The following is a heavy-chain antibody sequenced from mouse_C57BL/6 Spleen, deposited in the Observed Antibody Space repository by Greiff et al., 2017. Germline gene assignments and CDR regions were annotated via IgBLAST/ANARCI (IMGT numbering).Heavy chain of an antibody. D-gene: IGHD6-1*01. Sequence: VQLQESGPGLVQPSQSLSITCTVSGFSLTSYGVHWVRQSPGKGLEWLGVIWRGGSTDYNAAFMSRLSITKDNSKSQVFFKMNSLQADDTAIYYCAKSGNNLYAMDYWGQGTSVTVSS. V-gene: IGHV2-5*01. CDR2: IWRGGST. CDR3: AKSGNNLYAMDY. CDR1: GFSLTSYG. J-gene: IGHJ4*01.